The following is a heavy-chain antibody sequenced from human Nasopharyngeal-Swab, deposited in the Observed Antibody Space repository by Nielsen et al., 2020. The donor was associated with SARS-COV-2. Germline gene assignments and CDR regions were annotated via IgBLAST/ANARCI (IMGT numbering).Heavy chain of an antibody. Sequence: SETLSLTCTVSGGSISSYYWSWIRQPPGKGLEWIGYIYYSGSTNYNPSPKSRVTISVDTSKNQFSLKLSSVTAADTAVYYCARDRVAAGMDVWGKGTTVTVSS. CDR3: ARDRVAAGMDV. CDR1: GGSISSYY. V-gene: IGHV4-59*01. J-gene: IGHJ6*03. D-gene: IGHD3-10*01. CDR2: IYYSGST.